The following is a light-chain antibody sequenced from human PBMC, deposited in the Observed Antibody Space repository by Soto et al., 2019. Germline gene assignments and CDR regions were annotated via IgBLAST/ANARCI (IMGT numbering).Light chain of an antibody. CDR2: DAS. J-gene: IGKJ1*01. V-gene: IGKV3-11*01. Sequence: FLLPHTPTTLSLSAGERATLSCRASQSVSSYLAWYQHKPGQAPRLLIYDASNRATGIPDRFSGSGSGTDFTLTISRLEPEDFAVYSCLQYATSPRTFGQGTKVDIK. CDR3: LQYATSPRT. CDR1: QSVSSY.